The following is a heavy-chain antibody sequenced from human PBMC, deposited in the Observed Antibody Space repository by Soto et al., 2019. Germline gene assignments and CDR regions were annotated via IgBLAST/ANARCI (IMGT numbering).Heavy chain of an antibody. CDR3: ASPITVVGVFFL. J-gene: IGHJ1*01. CDR1: GYMFSSYW. D-gene: IGHD3-3*01. V-gene: IGHV5-51*01. CDR2: IHPGDPDI. Sequence: PGESLKISCNASGYMFSSYWVGWVRQKAGKVLEWMGMIHPGDPDIIYSPSFQGQVTISADKSSSTAYLPWSRLKASDTAMYYCASPITVVGVFFLWGQGTPVTVSS.